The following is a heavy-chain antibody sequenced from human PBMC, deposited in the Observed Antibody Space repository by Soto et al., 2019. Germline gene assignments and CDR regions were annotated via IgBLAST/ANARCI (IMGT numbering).Heavy chain of an antibody. CDR2: IKSKTDGGTT. V-gene: IGHV3-15*01. Sequence: EVQLVESGGGLVKPGGTLRVSCAASGITFSNVWMTWVRQAPGKGLEWVGRIKSKTDGGTTDYGAPVRGRSTISRDDSKNTLYLQMNSLKTEDTAVYYCTTGRFSSSLYFDSWGQGTLVTVSS. D-gene: IGHD6-6*01. J-gene: IGHJ4*02. CDR3: TTGRFSSSLYFDS. CDR1: GITFSNVW.